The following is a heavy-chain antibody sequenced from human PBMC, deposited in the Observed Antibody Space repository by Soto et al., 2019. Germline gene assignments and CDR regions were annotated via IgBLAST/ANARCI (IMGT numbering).Heavy chain of an antibody. CDR1: GFTFSSYA. CDR3: AKGRPNNYYDSSGYYYYFDY. J-gene: IGHJ4*02. D-gene: IGHD3-22*01. Sequence: GGSLGLSCAASGFTFSSYAMSWVRQAPGKGLEWVSAISGSGGSTYYADSVKGRFTISRDNSKNTLYLQMNSLRAEDTAVYYCAKGRPNNYYDSSGYYYYFDYWGQGTLVTVSS. V-gene: IGHV3-23*01. CDR2: ISGSGGST.